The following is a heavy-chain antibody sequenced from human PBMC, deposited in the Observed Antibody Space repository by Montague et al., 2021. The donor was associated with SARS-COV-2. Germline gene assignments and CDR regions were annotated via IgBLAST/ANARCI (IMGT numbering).Heavy chain of an antibody. CDR3: ASPTYYYDSSGSDAFDI. J-gene: IGHJ3*02. Sequence: SETLSLICTVSGGSISSSSYYWGWIRQPPGKGLEWIGSIYYSGSTYYNPSLKSRVTISVDTSKNQFSLKLSSVTAADTAAYYCASPTYYYDSSGSDAFDIWGQGTMVTVSS. CDR1: GGSISSSSYY. CDR2: IYYSGST. V-gene: IGHV4-39*01. D-gene: IGHD3-22*01.